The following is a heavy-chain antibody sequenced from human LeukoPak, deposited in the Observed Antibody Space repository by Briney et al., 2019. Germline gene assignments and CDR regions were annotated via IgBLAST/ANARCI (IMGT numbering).Heavy chain of an antibody. V-gene: IGHV3-23*01. CDR1: GFTFSSYA. J-gene: IGHJ4*01. Sequence: GGSLRLSCAASGFTFSSYAMSWVRQAPGKGLEWVSGIRGSGDITYYADSVKGRFTISRDNFKDTLYLQMNSLRAEDTAVYYCAKTRIVCTSVSCPGGGFDYWGHGTLVTVSS. CDR2: IRGSGDIT. D-gene: IGHD2-2*01. CDR3: AKTRIVCTSVSCPGGGFDY.